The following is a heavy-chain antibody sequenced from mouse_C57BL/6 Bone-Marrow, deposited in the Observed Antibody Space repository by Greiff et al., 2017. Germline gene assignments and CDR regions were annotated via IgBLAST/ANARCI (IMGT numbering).Heavy chain of an antibody. CDR2: IYPGNSDT. Sequence: EVQLQQSGPVLARPGASVKMSCKTSGYTFTSYWMHWVKQRPGQGLEWIGAIYPGNSDTSYNQKFKGKAKLTAVTSASTAYMELSSLTNEDSAVYDCTRRTTVVATRAWFAYWGQGTLVTVSA. J-gene: IGHJ3*01. V-gene: IGHV1-5*01. CDR3: TRRTTVVATRAWFAY. CDR1: GYTFTSYW. D-gene: IGHD1-1*01.